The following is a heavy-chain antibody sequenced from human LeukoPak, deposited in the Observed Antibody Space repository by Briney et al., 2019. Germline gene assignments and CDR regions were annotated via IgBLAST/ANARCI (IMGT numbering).Heavy chain of an antibody. CDR2: VSYDGSYK. J-gene: IGHJ5*02. Sequence: PGGSLRLSCAAAGFTFSKFAMHWVRQAPGKGLEWVAVVSYDGSYKYYADSVKGRFTISRDNSKNTLYLQMNSLRAEDTAVYYCARVTRSPFGWFDPWGQGTLVTVSS. V-gene: IGHV3-30*04. CDR3: ARVTRSPFGWFDP. CDR1: GFTFSKFA. D-gene: IGHD4-17*01.